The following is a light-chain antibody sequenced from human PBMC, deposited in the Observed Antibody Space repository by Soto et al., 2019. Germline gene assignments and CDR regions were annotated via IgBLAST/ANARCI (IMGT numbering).Light chain of an antibody. CDR3: QQTSSFPLT. V-gene: IGKV1-12*01. J-gene: IGKJ4*01. CDR2: AAS. CDR1: QGLVSW. Sequence: DIQVTQSPSSVSASVGDRVTITCRASQGLVSWLAWYQQKPGKAPKLLIYAASSFQSGVPSRFSGSGSGTDFTLTISSLQPEDFATYYCQQTSSFPLTVGGGTKVEIK.